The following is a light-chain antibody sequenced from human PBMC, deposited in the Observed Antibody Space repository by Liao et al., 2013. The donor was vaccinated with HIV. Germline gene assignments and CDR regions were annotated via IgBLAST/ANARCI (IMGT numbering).Light chain of an antibody. J-gene: IGLJ1*01. CDR3: QVWDTTSDHPYV. CDR1: NIGTKS. V-gene: IGLV3-21*04. CDR2: SDT. Sequence: SYELTQPPSVSVAPGKTARITCGGNNIGTKSVHWYQQKPGQAPLLVIYSDTDRPSGIPERFSASNSGNTATLTISRVEAGDEADYYCQVWDTTSDHPYVFGTGTKVTVL.